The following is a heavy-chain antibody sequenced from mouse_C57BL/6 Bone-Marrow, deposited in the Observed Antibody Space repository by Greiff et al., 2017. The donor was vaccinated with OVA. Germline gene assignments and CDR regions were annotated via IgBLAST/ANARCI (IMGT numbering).Heavy chain of an antibody. CDR1: GFTFSDYY. J-gene: IGHJ2*01. Sequence: EVKLVESGGGLVQPGGSLKLSCAASGFTFSDYYMYWVRQTPEKSLEWVAYISNGGGSTYYPDTVKGRFTISRDNAKNTLYLQMSRLKSEDTAMYYCARHGPPNFNFDYWGQGTTLTVSS. CDR3: ARHGPPNFNFDY. V-gene: IGHV5-12*01. CDR2: ISNGGGST. D-gene: IGHD4-1*01.